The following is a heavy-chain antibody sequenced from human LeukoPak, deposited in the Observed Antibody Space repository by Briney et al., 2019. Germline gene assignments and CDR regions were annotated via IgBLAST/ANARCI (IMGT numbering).Heavy chain of an antibody. V-gene: IGHV3-21*04. Sequence: GGSLRLSCAASGFTFSSYSMNWVRQAPGKGLEWVSSISSSSSYIYYADSVKGRFTISRDNAKNSLYLQMNSLRAEDTAVYYCATSRIVLMVYAPSSYDYWGQGTLVTVSS. D-gene: IGHD2-8*01. CDR2: ISSSSSYI. J-gene: IGHJ4*02. CDR1: GFTFSSYS. CDR3: ATSRIVLMVYAPSSYDY.